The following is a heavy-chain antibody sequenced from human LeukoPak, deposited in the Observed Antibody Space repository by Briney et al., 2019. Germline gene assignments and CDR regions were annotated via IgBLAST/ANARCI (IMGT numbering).Heavy chain of an antibody. Sequence: GGSLRLSCAASGFTFSSYSMNWVRQAPGKGLEWVSYISSSSSTIYYADSVKGRFTISRDNAKNSLYLQMNSLRAEDTAVYYCAREGYDYVWGSSRRFDYWGQGTLVTVSS. V-gene: IGHV3-48*01. D-gene: IGHD3-16*02. CDR3: AREGYDYVWGSSRRFDY. CDR2: ISSSSSTI. J-gene: IGHJ4*02. CDR1: GFTFSSYS.